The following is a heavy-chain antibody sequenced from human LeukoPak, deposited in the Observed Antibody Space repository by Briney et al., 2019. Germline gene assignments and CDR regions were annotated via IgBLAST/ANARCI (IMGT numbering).Heavy chain of an antibody. V-gene: IGHV1-18*01. CDR2: ISSYNGNT. D-gene: IGHD6-19*01. Sequence: ASVKVSCKASGYTFTSYGITWVRQAPGQGLEWMGWISSYNGNTNYAQKVQGRVTMTTDTSPSTAYMELRSLRSDDTAVYYCARVFPRSGWYNLYYWGLGTLVTVSS. CDR1: GYTFTSYG. J-gene: IGHJ4*02. CDR3: ARVFPRSGWYNLYY.